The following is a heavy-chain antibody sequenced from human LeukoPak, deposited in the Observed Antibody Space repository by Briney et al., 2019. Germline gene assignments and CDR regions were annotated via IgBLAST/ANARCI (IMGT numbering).Heavy chain of an antibody. V-gene: IGHV3-74*01. CDR3: ARAGQEWFGELGFDQ. CDR2: INSDGSST. CDR1: GFTFSSYW. Sequence: ESGGSLRLSCAASGFTFSSYWMHWVRQAPGKGLVWVSRINSDGSSTSYADSVKGRFTISRDNAKNSLYLQTNSLRAEDTAVYYCARAGQEWFGELGFDQWGQGTLVIVSS. D-gene: IGHD3-10*01. J-gene: IGHJ4*02.